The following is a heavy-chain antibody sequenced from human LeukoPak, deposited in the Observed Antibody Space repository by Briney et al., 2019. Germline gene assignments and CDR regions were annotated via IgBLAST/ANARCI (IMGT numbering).Heavy chain of an antibody. V-gene: IGHV1-18*01. CDR1: GYTFTSYG. D-gene: IGHD3-22*01. CDR3: ATDNSGYYFDFDY. J-gene: IGHJ4*02. Sequence: ASVKVSCKSSGYTFTSYGISWVRQAPGQGLEWMGWISPYNGNTNSVQKFRGRVTMTTDKSTSTAYIELRSLGSDDTAVYYCATDNSGYYFDFDYWGQGTLVTVSS. CDR2: ISPYNGNT.